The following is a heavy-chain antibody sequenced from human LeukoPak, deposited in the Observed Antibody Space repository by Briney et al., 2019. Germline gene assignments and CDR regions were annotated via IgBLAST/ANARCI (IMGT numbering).Heavy chain of an antibody. Sequence: GGSLRLSCAASGFTFSSYDMTWVRQAPRKGLEWVSLISGTSSSTFYAVSVKGRFTISRDNSKNTLYLQMNSLKAEDTAIYDWAKEREADCSGGSCYGSDKLFPADYWGQGTLVTVSS. CDR2: ISGTSSST. J-gene: IGHJ4*02. V-gene: IGHV3-23*01. D-gene: IGHD2-15*01. CDR1: GFTFSSYD. CDR3: AKEREADCSGGSCYGSDKLFPADY.